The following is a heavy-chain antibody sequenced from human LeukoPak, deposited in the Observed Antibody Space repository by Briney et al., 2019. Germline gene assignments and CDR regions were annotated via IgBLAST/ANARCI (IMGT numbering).Heavy chain of an antibody. CDR1: GDSISSGSYY. D-gene: IGHD3/OR15-3a*01. CDR2: IYTSGSA. V-gene: IGHV4-61*02. J-gene: IGHJ4*02. CDR3: ARQTGSGLFILP. Sequence: SETLSLTCTVSGDSISSGSYYWSWIRQSAGKGLEWIGRIYTSGSAKYNPSLKSRVTILVDTSKNQVSLKLSSVTAADTAVYYCARQTGSGLFILPGGQGTLVTVSS.